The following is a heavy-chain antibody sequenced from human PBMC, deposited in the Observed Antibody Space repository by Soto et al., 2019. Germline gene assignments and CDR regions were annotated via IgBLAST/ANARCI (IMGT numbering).Heavy chain of an antibody. Sequence: QVQLVQSGAEVKKPGSSVKVSCKASGGTFSSYAISWVRQAPGQGLEWMGGIIPIFGTANYAQKFQGRVTITADESTITLYIDLSSLRSEDTAVYYCASALVPAADVALWYGEHFDYWGQGTLVTVSS. CDR1: GGTFSSYA. D-gene: IGHD2-2*01. CDR3: ASALVPAADVALWYGEHFDY. CDR2: IIPIFGTA. V-gene: IGHV1-69*12. J-gene: IGHJ4*02.